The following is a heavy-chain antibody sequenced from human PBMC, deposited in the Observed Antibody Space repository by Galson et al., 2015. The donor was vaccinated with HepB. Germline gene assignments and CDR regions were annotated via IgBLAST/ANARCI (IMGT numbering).Heavy chain of an antibody. V-gene: IGHV3-49*03. CDR3: TRAGVGYTPGIAAAGSGPPFDY. CDR1: GFTFGDYA. Sequence: SLRLSCAASGFTFGDYAMSWFRQAPGKGLEWVGFIRSKAYGGTTEYAVSVKGGFTISRDDSKSIAYLQMNSLKTEDTAVYYCTRAGVGYTPGIAAAGSGPPFDYWGQGTLVTVSS. J-gene: IGHJ4*02. CDR2: IRSKAYGGTT. D-gene: IGHD6-13*01.